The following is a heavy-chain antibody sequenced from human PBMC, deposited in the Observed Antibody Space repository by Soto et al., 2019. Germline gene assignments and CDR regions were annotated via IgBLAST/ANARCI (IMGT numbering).Heavy chain of an antibody. CDR2: IYSGGST. V-gene: IGHV3-53*01. CDR1: GFTVSSNH. D-gene: IGHD3-10*01. Sequence: EVQLVESGGGLIQPGGSLRLTCAASGFTVSSNHMSWVRQAPGRGLDWVSVIYSGGSTYYADSVTGRFTISRDNSNNTVYLQMNGRRGVGTAVFYCASGSLWGRGTLVTVSS. J-gene: IGHJ2*01. CDR3: ASGSL.